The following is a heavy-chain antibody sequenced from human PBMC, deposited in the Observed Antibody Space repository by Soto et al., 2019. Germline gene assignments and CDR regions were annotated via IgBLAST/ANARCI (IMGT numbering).Heavy chain of an antibody. CDR2: TKQDGSEK. CDR3: ARVMITFGGDRYFDY. D-gene: IGHD3-16*01. V-gene: IGHV3-7*01. Sequence: GGSLRLSCAASGFTFSSYWMSWVRQAPGKGLEWVANTKQDGSEKYYVDSVKGRFTISRDNAKNSLYLQMNSLRAEDTAVYYCARVMITFGGDRYFDYWGQGTLVTVSS. J-gene: IGHJ4*02. CDR1: GFTFSSYW.